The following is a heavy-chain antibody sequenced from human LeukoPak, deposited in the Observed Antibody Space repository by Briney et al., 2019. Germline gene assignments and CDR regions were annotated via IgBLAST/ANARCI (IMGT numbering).Heavy chain of an antibody. J-gene: IGHJ4*02. CDR1: GVTFSSHS. D-gene: IGHD3-9*01. Sequence: GGSLRLSCAASGVTFSSHSMHWVRQAPGKGLVWVSGISRDGTSTNYADSVKGRFTISRDNSKNTLYLQMNSLRAEDTAVYYCAKFYDILTGYFDYWGQGTLVTVSS. CDR3: AKFYDILTGYFDY. V-gene: IGHV3-74*01. CDR2: ISRDGTST.